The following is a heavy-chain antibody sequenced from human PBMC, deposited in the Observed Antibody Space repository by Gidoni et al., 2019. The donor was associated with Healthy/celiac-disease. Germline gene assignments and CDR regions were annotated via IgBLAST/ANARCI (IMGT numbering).Heavy chain of an antibody. CDR2: ISWDGGST. CDR1: GSTFDAYT. V-gene: IGHV3-43*01. Sequence: EVQLVESGGVVVQPGGSLRLSCAASGSTFDAYTMHWVRQAPGKGLEWVSLISWDGGSTYYADSVKGRFTISRDNSKNSLYLQMNSLRTEDTALYYCAKDYSGSGGGGYSYGYPDYWGQGTLVTVSS. J-gene: IGHJ4*02. D-gene: IGHD5-18*01. CDR3: AKDYSGSGGGGYSYGYPDY.